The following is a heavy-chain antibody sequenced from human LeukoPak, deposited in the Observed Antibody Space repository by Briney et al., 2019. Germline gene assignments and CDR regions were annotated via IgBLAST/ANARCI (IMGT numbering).Heavy chain of an antibody. CDR3: ARDKVGAVVDY. CDR1: GYTFTGYY. D-gene: IGHD1-26*01. Sequence: ASVKVSCKASGYTFTGYYLHWVRQAPGQGLEWMGWINPNSGGTNYAQKFQGRVTMTRDTSISTAYMELGRLRSDDTAVYYCARDKVGAVVDYWGQGTLVTVSS. J-gene: IGHJ4*02. CDR2: INPNSGGT. V-gene: IGHV1-2*02.